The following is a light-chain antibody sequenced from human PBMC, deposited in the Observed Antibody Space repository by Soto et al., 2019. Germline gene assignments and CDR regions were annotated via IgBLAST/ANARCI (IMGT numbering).Light chain of an antibody. J-gene: IGLJ1*01. Sequence: QSVLTQPASVSGSPGQSITISCTGTSSDVGTYNLVSWYQQHPGKAPRLMIYEGNKRPSGVSNRFSGSKSGITASLTISGLQAEDEADYYCSSYSRSSTLYVFGTGTKVTVL. CDR2: EGN. V-gene: IGLV2-14*02. CDR3: SSYSRSSTLYV. CDR1: SSDVGTYNL.